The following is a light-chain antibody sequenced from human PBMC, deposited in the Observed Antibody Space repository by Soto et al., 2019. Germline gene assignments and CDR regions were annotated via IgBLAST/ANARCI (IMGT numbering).Light chain of an antibody. CDR1: HSVNSH. J-gene: IGKJ5*01. CDR3: QQYKNWPL. CDR2: GAS. Sequence: MMMTLSPATLSVSPGERVTLSCRTSHSVNSHVAWYQQKPGQAPRLLLYGASTRATGIPVRFSGSGFGTEFTLTISSLQSEDFAVYYCQQYKNWPLFGQGTRLETK. V-gene: IGKV3-15*01.